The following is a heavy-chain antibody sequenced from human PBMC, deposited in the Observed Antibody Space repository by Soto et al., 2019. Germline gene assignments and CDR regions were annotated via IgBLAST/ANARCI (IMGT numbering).Heavy chain of an antibody. CDR1: GYTFSGYY. D-gene: IGHD3-3*02. V-gene: IGHV1-2*02. CDR2: INTLSGDT. Sequence: QVQLVQSGAEVKKPGASVKVSCKASGYTFSGYYMHWVRQAPGQGLEWMGWINTLSGDTSFPQKFQGRLAMTRDTSIDTAFLEVSRLTSAATAIYYCARSLLNVILPLAYWGQGTLVSVSS. CDR3: ARSLLNVILPLAY. J-gene: IGHJ4*02.